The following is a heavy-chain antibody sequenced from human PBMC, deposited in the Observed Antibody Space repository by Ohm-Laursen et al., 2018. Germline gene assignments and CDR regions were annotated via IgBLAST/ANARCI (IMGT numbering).Heavy chain of an antibody. D-gene: IGHD5-18*01. CDR1: GGTFSSYA. Sequence: SVKVSCKASGGTFSSYAISWVRQAPGQGLEWMGWMNPNSGNTGYAQKFQGRVTMTRNTSISTAYMELSSLRSEDTAVYYCAGAPASRGYTYERDYWGQGTLVTVSS. CDR2: MNPNSGNT. V-gene: IGHV1-8*02. CDR3: AGAPASRGYTYERDY. J-gene: IGHJ4*02.